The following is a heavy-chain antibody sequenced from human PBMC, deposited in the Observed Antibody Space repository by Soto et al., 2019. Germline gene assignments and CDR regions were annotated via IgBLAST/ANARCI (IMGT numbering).Heavy chain of an antibody. CDR2: ISSNSAYI. Sequence: EGSLRLSCAASGFTFRSFTMNWVRQAPGKGLEWVSTISSNSAYIYYTDALRGRFTISRDNAKNSLHLQMNSPRAEDTAVYYCTRDASRDSSARGWFDPWGPGTLVTVSS. J-gene: IGHJ5*02. V-gene: IGHV3-21*01. CDR3: TRDASRDSSARGWFDP. CDR1: GFTFRSFT. D-gene: IGHD6-13*01.